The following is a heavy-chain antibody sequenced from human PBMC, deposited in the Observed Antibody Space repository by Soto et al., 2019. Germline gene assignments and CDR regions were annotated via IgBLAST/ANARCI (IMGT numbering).Heavy chain of an antibody. CDR3: ARVQYYYDSSGYSHYFDAFDL. CDR2: IIPIFGTA. V-gene: IGHV1-69*01. CDR1: GGTFSSYA. D-gene: IGHD3-22*01. J-gene: IGHJ3*01. Sequence: QVQLVQSGAEVKKPGSSVKVSCKASGGTFSSYAISWVRQAPGQGLEWMGGIIPIFGTANYAQKFQGRVTITGDEATSTAYMEMSSLRSDDTAVYYCARVQYYYDSSGYSHYFDAFDLWGQGTMVTVSS.